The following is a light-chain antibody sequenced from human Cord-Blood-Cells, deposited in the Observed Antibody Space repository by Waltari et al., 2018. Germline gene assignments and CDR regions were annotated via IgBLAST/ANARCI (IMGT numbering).Light chain of an antibody. CDR2: GAS. Sequence: EIVMTKFPATLSVSPVERAILSGRASQSVSSHLAWYQQKPGQDPRLLIYGASTRATGIPARFSGSGSGTEFTLTISSLQSEDFAVYYCQQYNNWPPYTFGQGTKLEIK. J-gene: IGKJ2*01. V-gene: IGKV3-15*01. CDR3: QQYNNWPPYT. CDR1: QSVSSH.